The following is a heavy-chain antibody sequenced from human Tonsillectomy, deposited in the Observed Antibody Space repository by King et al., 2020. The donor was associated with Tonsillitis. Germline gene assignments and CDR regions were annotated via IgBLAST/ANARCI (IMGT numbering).Heavy chain of an antibody. D-gene: IGHD6-19*01. CDR2: ISAYDGNT. Sequence: VQLVESGAEVKKPGASVKVSCKASGYTFTSFGISWVRLAPGQGLEWMGWISAYDGNTNYAQKLQGRVTMTTDSSPSTAYMELRSLRSDDTAVYYCARDPGYSSGWYLDYWGQGTLVTVSS. CDR3: ARDPGYSSGWYLDY. CDR1: GYTFTSFG. J-gene: IGHJ4*02. V-gene: IGHV1-18*01.